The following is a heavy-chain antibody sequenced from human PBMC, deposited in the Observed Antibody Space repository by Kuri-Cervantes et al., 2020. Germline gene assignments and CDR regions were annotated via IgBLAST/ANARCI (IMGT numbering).Heavy chain of an antibody. CDR1: GFTFSGYA. Sequence: GESLKISCAASGFTFSGYAMHWVRQAPGKGLEWVAVISYDGSNKYYADSVKGRFTISRDNSKNSLYPQMNSLRAEDTAVYYCAREMGNWGYFDYWGQGTLVTVSS. V-gene: IGHV3-30-3*01. D-gene: IGHD7-27*01. CDR3: AREMGNWGYFDY. CDR2: ISYDGSNK. J-gene: IGHJ4*02.